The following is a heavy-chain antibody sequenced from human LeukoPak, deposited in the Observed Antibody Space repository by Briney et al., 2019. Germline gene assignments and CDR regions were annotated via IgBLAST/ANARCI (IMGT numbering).Heavy chain of an antibody. CDR2: IGTSSTTI. CDR1: GFTFSSYT. V-gene: IGHV3-48*04. D-gene: IGHD3-10*01. J-gene: IGHJ4*02. Sequence: GGSLRLSCAASGFTFSSYTMNWVRQPPGKGLEWVSNIGTSSTTIYYADSVKGRFTISRDNAKNSLYLQMNSLRAEDTAVYYCARDRYYGSGSYNVGYWGQGTLVTVSS. CDR3: ARDRYYGSGSYNVGY.